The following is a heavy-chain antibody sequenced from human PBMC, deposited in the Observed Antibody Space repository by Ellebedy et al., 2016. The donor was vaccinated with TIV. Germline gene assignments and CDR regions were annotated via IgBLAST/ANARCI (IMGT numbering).Heavy chain of an antibody. CDR1: GFTFSSYA. CDR3: AKGRYGDAYYYYYMDV. J-gene: IGHJ6*03. CDR2: ISGSGGST. Sequence: GESLKISXAASGFTFSSYAMSWVRQAPGKGLEWVSAISGSGGSTYYADSVKGRFTISRDNSKNTLYLQMNSLRAEDTAVYYCAKGRYGDAYYYYYMDVWGKGTTVTVSS. V-gene: IGHV3-23*01. D-gene: IGHD4-17*01.